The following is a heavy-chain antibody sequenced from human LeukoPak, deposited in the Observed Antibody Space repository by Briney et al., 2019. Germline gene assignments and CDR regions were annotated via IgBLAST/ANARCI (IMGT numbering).Heavy chain of an antibody. J-gene: IGHJ5*02. CDR3: ARDRGVAAGSPRSNWFDP. CDR1: GGSFSGYY. Sequence: PSETLSLTCAVYGGSFSGYYWSWIRQPPGKGLEWIGEINHSGSTNYNPSLESRVTISVDTSKNQFSLKLSSVTAADTAVYYCARDRGVAAGSPRSNWFDPWGQGTLVTVSS. CDR2: INHSGST. V-gene: IGHV4-34*01. D-gene: IGHD6-13*01.